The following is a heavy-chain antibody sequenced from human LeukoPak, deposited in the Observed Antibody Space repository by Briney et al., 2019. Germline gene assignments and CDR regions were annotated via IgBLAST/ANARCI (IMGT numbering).Heavy chain of an antibody. CDR1: GGSISSYY. CDR3: ARGPPLTALGYCSGGSCYLDY. V-gene: IGHV4-59*12. D-gene: IGHD2-15*01. Sequence: PSETLSLTCTVSGGSISSYYWSWIRQSPGKGLEWIGYIYYIGSTNYNPSLKSRVTISVDTSKNQFSLKLSSVTAADTAVYYCARGPPLTALGYCSGGSCYLDYWGQGTLVTVSS. J-gene: IGHJ4*02. CDR2: IYYIGST.